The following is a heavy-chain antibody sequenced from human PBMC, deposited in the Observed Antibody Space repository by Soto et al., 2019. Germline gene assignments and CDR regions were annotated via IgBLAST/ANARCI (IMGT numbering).Heavy chain of an antibody. J-gene: IGHJ6*03. D-gene: IGHD6-6*01. CDR1: GFTFSSYA. V-gene: IGHV3-23*01. Sequence: GGSLRLSCAASGFTFSSYAMSWVRQAPGMGLEWVSAISGSGGSTYYADSVKGRFTISRDNSKNTLYLQMNSLRAEDTAVYYCAKVYSSSSDYYYYYMDVWGKGTTVTVSS. CDR2: ISGSGGST. CDR3: AKVYSSSSDYYYYYMDV.